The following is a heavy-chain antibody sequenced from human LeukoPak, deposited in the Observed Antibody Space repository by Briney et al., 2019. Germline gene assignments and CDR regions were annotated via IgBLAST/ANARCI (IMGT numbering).Heavy chain of an antibody. CDR3: ARDSHYYDSSGYYLVYFDY. D-gene: IGHD3-22*01. V-gene: IGHV4-39*07. J-gene: IGHJ4*02. Sequence: PSETLSLTCTVSGGSISSSSYYWGWIRQPPGKGLEWIGSIYYSGSTYYNPSLKSRVTISVDTSKNQFSLKLSSATAADTAVYYCARDSHYYDSSGYYLVYFDYWGQGTLVTVSS. CDR2: IYYSGST. CDR1: GGSISSSSYY.